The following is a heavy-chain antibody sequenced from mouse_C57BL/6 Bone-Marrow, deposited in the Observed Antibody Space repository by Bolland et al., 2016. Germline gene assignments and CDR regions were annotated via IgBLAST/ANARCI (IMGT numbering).Heavy chain of an antibody. D-gene: IGHD2-5*01. J-gene: IGHJ3*01. Sequence: STNYNEKFKSKATLTVDTSSSTAYMQLSSLTSEDSAVYYCARDSNYYYWGQGTLV. V-gene: IGHV1-55*01. CDR2: ST. CDR3: ARDSNYYY.